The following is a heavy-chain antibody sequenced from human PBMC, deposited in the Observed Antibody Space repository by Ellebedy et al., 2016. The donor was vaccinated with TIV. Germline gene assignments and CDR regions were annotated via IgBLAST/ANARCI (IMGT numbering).Heavy chain of an antibody. J-gene: IGHJ5*02. CDR1: GGSISSDY. D-gene: IGHD3-16*01. CDR3: ARRGGDNWFDP. V-gene: IGHV4-59*08. Sequence: MPGGSLRLSCTVSGGSISSDYWNRIRQPPGKGLEWIGFISNSGAISYTPSLKSRVTMSLDTSKNHFSLKLTSVTAADTAVYFCARRGGDNWFDPWGQGTLVTVSS. CDR2: ISNSGAI.